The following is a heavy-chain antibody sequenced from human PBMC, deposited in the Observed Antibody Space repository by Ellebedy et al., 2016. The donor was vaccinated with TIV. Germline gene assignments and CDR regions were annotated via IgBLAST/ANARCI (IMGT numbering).Heavy chain of an antibody. V-gene: IGHV1-46*01. CDR1: GYTFSNYY. D-gene: IGHD3-3*01. J-gene: IGHJ4*02. CDR2: INPSGGRT. CDR3: AREGRFGSGYLDY. Sequence: ASVKVSCXASGYTFSNYYMHWVRQAPGQGLEWMGMINPSGGRTTSAQKFQGRVTTTRDTSASTVYLELSSLRSEDTAVYYCAREGRFGSGYLDYWGQGTLVTVSS.